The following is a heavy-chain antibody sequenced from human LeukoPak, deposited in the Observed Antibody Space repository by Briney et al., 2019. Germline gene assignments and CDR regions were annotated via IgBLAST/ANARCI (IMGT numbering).Heavy chain of an antibody. CDR2: IYYSGST. D-gene: IGHD1-26*01. V-gene: IGHV4-39*01. J-gene: IGHJ4*02. CDR3: ARSLGATTFPYFDY. Sequence: SETLSLACTVSGGSISSSSYYWGWIRQPPGKGLEWIGNIYYSGSTYYNPSLKSRVTISVDTSKNQFSLKLSSVTAADTAVYYCARSLGATTFPYFDYWGQGTLVTVSS. CDR1: GGSISSSSYY.